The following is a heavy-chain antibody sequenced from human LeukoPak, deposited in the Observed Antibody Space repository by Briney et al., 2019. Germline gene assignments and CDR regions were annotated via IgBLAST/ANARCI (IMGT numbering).Heavy chain of an antibody. V-gene: IGHV3-30*18. CDR2: ISYDGSNK. CDR1: GFTFSSYG. D-gene: IGHD1-26*01. Sequence: PGGSLRLSCAASGFTFSSYGMHWVRQAPGKGLEWVAVISYDGSNKYYADSVKGRFTISRDNSKNTLYLQMNSLRAEDTSVYYCAKSRRGAKEKSEGRFGMDAWGQGTTVTVS. J-gene: IGHJ6*02. CDR3: AKSRRGAKEKSEGRFGMDA.